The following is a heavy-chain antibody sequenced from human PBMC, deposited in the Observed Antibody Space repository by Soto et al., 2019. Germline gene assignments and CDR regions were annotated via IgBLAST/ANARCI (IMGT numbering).Heavy chain of an antibody. V-gene: IGHV2-5*02. J-gene: IGHJ3*02. CDR3: AHTRELLQNDAFDI. D-gene: IGHD1-26*01. CDR2: IYWDDDK. Sequence: QITLKESGPTLVKPTQTLTLTCTFSGFSLSTSGVGVGWIRQPPGKALEWLALIYWDDDKRYSPSLKSRLTITKDTSKNQVVLTMTNMDPVDTATYYCAHTRELLQNDAFDIWGQGTMVTVSS. CDR1: GFSLSTSGVG.